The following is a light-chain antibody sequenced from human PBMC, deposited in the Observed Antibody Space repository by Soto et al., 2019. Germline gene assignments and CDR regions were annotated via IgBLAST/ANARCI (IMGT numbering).Light chain of an antibody. V-gene: IGKV1-5*03. CDR3: QQYNSYPLI. Sequence: DIQMTQSPSSLSASVGDRVTITCRASQSISSLLAWYQQKPGRAPTLLIYKASTLLSGVPSRFRGSTSGTEFTLTISSLQPDDFATYYCQQYNSYPLIFGQGTRLEIK. CDR2: KAS. CDR1: QSISSL. J-gene: IGKJ5*01.